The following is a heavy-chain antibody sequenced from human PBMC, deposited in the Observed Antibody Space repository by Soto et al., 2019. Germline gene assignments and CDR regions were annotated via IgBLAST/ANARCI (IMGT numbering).Heavy chain of an antibody. V-gene: IGHV2-5*02. CDR2: IYWDDDK. D-gene: IGHD3-10*01. CDR3: AHLDLWFGELHSDY. Sequence: QITLKESGPTLVKPTQTLTLTCTFSGFSLSTSGVGVGWIRQPPGKALEWLALIYWDDDKRYRPSLKSRLTITKDTSKNQVVLTMTNMDPVDTATYYCAHLDLWFGELHSDYWGQGTLVTVSS. CDR1: GFSLSTSGVG. J-gene: IGHJ4*02.